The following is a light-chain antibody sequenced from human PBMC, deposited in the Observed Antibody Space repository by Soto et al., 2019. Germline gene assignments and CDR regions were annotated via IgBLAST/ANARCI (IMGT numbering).Light chain of an antibody. Sequence: IVLTQSPGTLSLSPGERATLSCTASQSITSSFFAWYQQKPGQAPRLLISAASSRATGIPDRFSGSGSRSEFTLTISNLEPEDFAVYYCQHYGSLPWTFGQGTKV. CDR2: AAS. V-gene: IGKV3-20*01. CDR1: QSITSSF. J-gene: IGKJ1*01. CDR3: QHYGSLPWT.